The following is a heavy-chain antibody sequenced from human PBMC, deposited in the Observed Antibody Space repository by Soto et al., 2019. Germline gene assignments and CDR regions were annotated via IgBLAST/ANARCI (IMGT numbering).Heavy chain of an antibody. CDR3: ARGRYYDFWSGYQSWFDP. J-gene: IGHJ5*02. Sequence: ASVKVSCKSSGGTFSSYAISWVRQAPGQGLEWMGGIIPIFGTANYAQRFQGRVTITADESTSTAYMELSSLRSEDTAVYYCARGRYYDFWSGYQSWFDPWGQGTLVTVSS. V-gene: IGHV1-69*13. CDR2: IIPIFGTA. CDR1: GGTFSSYA. D-gene: IGHD3-3*01.